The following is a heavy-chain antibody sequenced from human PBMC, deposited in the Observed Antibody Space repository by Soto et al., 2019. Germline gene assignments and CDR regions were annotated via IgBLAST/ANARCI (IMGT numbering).Heavy chain of an antibody. D-gene: IGHD6-6*01. J-gene: IGHJ3*02. CDR1: GFTFSSYW. V-gene: IGHV3-7*01. CDR3: ARDAARNDDAFDI. Sequence: GESLKISCAASGFTFSSYWMSWVRQAPGKGLEWVANIKQDGSEKYYVDSVKGRFTISRDNAKNSLYLQMNSLRAEDTAVYYCARDAARNDDAFDIWGQGTMVTVSS. CDR2: IKQDGSEK.